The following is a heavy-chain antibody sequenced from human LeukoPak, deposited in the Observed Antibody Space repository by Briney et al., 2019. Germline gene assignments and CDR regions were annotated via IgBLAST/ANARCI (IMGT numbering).Heavy chain of an antibody. V-gene: IGHV4-39*01. CDR3: ARHEAGGGLTY. D-gene: IGHD3-9*01. J-gene: IGHJ4*02. CDR2: IYYSGST. Sequence: PSETLSLTCTVSGGSISSSSYYWGWIRQPPGKGLEWIGSIYYSGSTYYNPSLKSRVTISVDTSKNQFSLKLSSVTAADTAVYYCARHEAGGGLTYWGQGTLVTVSS. CDR1: GGSISSSSYY.